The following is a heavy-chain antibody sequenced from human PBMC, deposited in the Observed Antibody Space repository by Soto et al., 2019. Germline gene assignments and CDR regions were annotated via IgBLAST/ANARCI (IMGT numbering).Heavy chain of an antibody. J-gene: IGHJ5*02. CDR3: ARHDFWSGYYKVSWFDP. V-gene: IGHV4-59*08. Sequence: TLSLTFTVSGGSISSYYWSWIRQPPGKGLEWIGYIYYSGSTNYNPSLKIRVTISVDTSKNQFSLKLSSVTAADTAVYYCARHDFWSGYYKVSWFDPWGQGTLVTVPS. CDR1: GGSISSYY. CDR2: IYYSGST. D-gene: IGHD3-3*01.